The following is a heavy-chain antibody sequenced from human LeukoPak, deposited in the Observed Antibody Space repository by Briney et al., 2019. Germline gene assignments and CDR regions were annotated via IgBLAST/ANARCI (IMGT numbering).Heavy chain of an antibody. J-gene: IGHJ5*02. CDR2: INQDGTEK. V-gene: IGHV3-7*01. Sequence: GGSLRLSCAASGFTFTTYWMSWVRQAPGKGLEWVANINQDGTEKFYVDSVKGRFTISRDNAKNSLYLQMNSLRAEDTAVYYCARGAPQLDPWGQGTLVTVSS. CDR1: GFTFTTYW. D-gene: IGHD5-24*01. CDR3: ARGAPQLDP.